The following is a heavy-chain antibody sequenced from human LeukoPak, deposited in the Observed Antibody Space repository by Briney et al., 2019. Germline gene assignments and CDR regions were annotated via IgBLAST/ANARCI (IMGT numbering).Heavy chain of an antibody. D-gene: IGHD1-26*01. J-gene: IGHJ4*02. V-gene: IGHV1-2*02. Sequence: GASVKVSCKASGYTFTTYYIHWVRQAPGQGLEWMGWTNPNSGGINYAQKFQARVTMTRDTSISTAYMELSSLRSDDTAVYYCTRDRTVGVTTYWGQGTLVTVSS. CDR2: TNPNSGGI. CDR1: GYTFTTYY. CDR3: TRDRTVGVTTY.